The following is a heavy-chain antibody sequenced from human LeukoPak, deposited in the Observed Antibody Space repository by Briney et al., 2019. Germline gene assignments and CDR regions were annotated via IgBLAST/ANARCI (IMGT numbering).Heavy chain of an antibody. Sequence: KTGGSLRLSCAASGFTFSDYYMTWFRQAPGKGLEWVSYISGGSSYTNFADSVKGRFTISRDNAKNSLYLQMNSLTAEDTAVYYCARVSLLDDGGLGDYWGQGTLVTVSS. V-gene: IGHV3-11*06. CDR1: GFTFSDYY. CDR3: ARVSLLDDGGLGDY. J-gene: IGHJ4*02. D-gene: IGHD4-23*01. CDR2: ISGGSSYT.